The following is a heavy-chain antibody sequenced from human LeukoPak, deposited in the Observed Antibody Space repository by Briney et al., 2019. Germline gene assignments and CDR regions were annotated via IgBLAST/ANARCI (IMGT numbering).Heavy chain of an antibody. D-gene: IGHD3-10*01. Sequence: GGTLRLSCAASGFSFSSHGMSWVRQAPGKGLEWVSAISGSGGSTYYADSVKGRFTISRDNSKNTLYLQMNSLRAEDTAVYYCAKAGSGVRGVTIFDYWGQGTLVTVSS. CDR2: ISGSGGST. J-gene: IGHJ4*02. CDR1: GFSFSSHG. V-gene: IGHV3-23*01. CDR3: AKAGSGVRGVTIFDY.